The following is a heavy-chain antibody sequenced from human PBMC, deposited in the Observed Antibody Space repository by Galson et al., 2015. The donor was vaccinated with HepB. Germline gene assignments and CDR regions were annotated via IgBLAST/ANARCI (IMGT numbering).Heavy chain of an antibody. J-gene: IGHJ3*02. Sequence: SLRLSCAASGFTFSSYSMNWVRQAPGKGLEWVGRIKSKTDGGTTDYAAPVKGRFTISRDDSKNTLYLQMNSLKTEDTAVYYCTTEDEAVAGLDAFDIWGQGTMVTVSS. CDR1: GFTFSSYS. CDR3: TTEDEAVAGLDAFDI. CDR2: IKSKTDGGTT. V-gene: IGHV3-15*07. D-gene: IGHD6-19*01.